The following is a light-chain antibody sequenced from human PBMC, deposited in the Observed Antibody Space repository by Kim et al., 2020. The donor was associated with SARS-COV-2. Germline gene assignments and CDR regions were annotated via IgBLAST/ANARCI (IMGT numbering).Light chain of an antibody. CDR3: QSYDSSNRV. Sequence: GKTVTISCTRSSGSIASNYVQWYQQRPGSAPTTVIYEDNQRPSGVPDRVSGSIDSSSNSASLTISGLKTEDEADYYCQSYDSSNRVFGGGTQLTVL. CDR1: SGSIASNY. CDR2: EDN. V-gene: IGLV6-57*03. J-gene: IGLJ3*02.